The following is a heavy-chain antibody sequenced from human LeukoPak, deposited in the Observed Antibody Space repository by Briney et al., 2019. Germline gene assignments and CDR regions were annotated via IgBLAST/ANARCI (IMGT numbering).Heavy chain of an antibody. Sequence: GGSLRLSFAASGFTFSSYEMNWVRQAPGKGREWVSYISSSGSTIYYADSVKGRFTISRDNAKNSLYLQMNSLRAEDTAVYYCARAPERDYDFWSGYYVWDFWGQGTLVTVSS. CDR2: ISSSGSTI. CDR3: ARAPERDYDFWSGYYVWDF. D-gene: IGHD3-3*01. V-gene: IGHV3-48*03. J-gene: IGHJ4*02. CDR1: GFTFSSYE.